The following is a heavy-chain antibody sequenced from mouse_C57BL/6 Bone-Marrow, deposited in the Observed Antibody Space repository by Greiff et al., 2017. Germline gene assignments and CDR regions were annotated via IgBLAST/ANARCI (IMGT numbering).Heavy chain of an antibody. Sequence: EVMLVESGGDLVKPGGSLKLSCAASGFTFSSYGMSWVRQTPDKRLEWVATISSGGSYTYYPDSVKGRFTISRDNAKNTLYLQMSSLKSEDTAMYYCARRSSSLAYWGQGTLVTVSA. J-gene: IGHJ3*01. D-gene: IGHD1-1*01. CDR2: ISSGGSYT. CDR1: GFTFSSYG. V-gene: IGHV5-6*02. CDR3: ARRSSSLAY.